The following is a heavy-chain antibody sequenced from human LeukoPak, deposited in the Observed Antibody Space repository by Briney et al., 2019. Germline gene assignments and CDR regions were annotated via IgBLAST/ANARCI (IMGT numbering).Heavy chain of an antibody. D-gene: IGHD2-2*01. CDR1: GFTFDDYA. V-gene: IGHV3-9*01. CDR2: ISWNSGSI. Sequence: PGGSLRLSCAASGFTFDDYAMHWVRQAPGKGPEWVSGISWNSGSIGYADSVKGRFTISRDNAKNSLYLQMNSLRAEDTALYYCAKDSCSSTSCYYYYGMDVWGQGTTVTVSS. J-gene: IGHJ6*02. CDR3: AKDSCSSTSCYYYYGMDV.